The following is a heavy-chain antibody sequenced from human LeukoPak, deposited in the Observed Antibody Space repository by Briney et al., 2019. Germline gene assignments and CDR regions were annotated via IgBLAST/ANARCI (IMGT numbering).Heavy chain of an antibody. V-gene: IGHV4-34*01. D-gene: IGHD6-19*01. CDR2: INHSGST. CDR1: GGSFSGYY. J-gene: IGHJ4*02. Sequence: SETLSLTCAVYGGSFSGYYWSWIRQPPGKGLEWIGEINHSGSTNYNPSLKSRVTISVDTSKNQFSLELSSVTAADTAVYYCARGGPGRIAVASVDYWGQGTLVTVSS. CDR3: ARGGPGRIAVASVDY.